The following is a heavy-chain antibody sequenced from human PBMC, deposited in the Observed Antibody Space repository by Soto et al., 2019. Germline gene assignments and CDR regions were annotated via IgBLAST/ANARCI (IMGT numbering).Heavy chain of an antibody. CDR3: ARDRINYYDSSGYFRWFDP. J-gene: IGHJ5*02. Sequence: GGSLRLSCAASGFTVSSNYMSWVRQAPGKGLEWVSVIYSGGSTYYADSVKGRFTISRDNSKNTLYPQMNSLRAEDTAVYYCARDRINYYDSSGYFRWFDPWDQGTLVTVSS. CDR2: IYSGGST. CDR1: GFTVSSNY. D-gene: IGHD3-22*01. V-gene: IGHV3-66*01.